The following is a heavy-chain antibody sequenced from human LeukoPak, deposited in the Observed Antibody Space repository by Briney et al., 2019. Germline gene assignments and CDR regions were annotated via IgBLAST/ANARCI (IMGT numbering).Heavy chain of an antibody. CDR3: ARGPELAVVTVIGYFDL. D-gene: IGHD2-21*02. Sequence: SVTVSCTASGGTFSSYAISWVRQAPGQGLEWMGGIIPIFGTANYAQKFQGRVTITADESTSTAYMELSSLRSEDTAVYYCARGPELAVVTVIGYFDLWGRGTLVTVSS. CDR2: IIPIFGTA. V-gene: IGHV1-69*13. J-gene: IGHJ2*01. CDR1: GGTFSSYA.